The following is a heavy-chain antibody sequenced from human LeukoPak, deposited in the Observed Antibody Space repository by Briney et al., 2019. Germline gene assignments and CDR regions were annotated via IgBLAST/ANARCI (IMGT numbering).Heavy chain of an antibody. Sequence: PGGALRLSCAASGFTFSDEYMSWIRQAPGKGLEWVSYISNSGTYTNYADSVRGRFTISTDNAKHSLYLHMNSLRAADTAVYYCARSRGAGPGAYFDYWGQGTLVTVSS. CDR3: ARSRGAGPGAYFDY. J-gene: IGHJ4*02. D-gene: IGHD6-19*01. V-gene: IGHV3-11*03. CDR1: GFTFSDEY. CDR2: ISNSGTYT.